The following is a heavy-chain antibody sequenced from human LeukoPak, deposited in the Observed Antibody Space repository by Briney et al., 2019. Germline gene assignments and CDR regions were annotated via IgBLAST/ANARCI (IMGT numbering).Heavy chain of an antibody. J-gene: IGHJ4*02. CDR2: IKQDGKEK. V-gene: IGHV3-7*01. CDR1: GFTFSSSY. CDR3: ARDPRGSEYSHFDS. Sequence: GGSLRLSCAAPGFTFSSSYMSWVRQAPGKGLEWVANIKQDGKEKHYVDSVKGRFTISRDNAKRSLYLQMDSLRAEDTAVYYCARDPRGSEYSHFDSWGQGTQVTVSP. D-gene: IGHD3-10*01.